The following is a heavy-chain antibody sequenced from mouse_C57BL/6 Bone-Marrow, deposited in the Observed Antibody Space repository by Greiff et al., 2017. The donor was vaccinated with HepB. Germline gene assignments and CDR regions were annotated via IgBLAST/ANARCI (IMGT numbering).Heavy chain of an antibody. D-gene: IGHD1-1*02. J-gene: IGHJ1*03. CDR3: ARSRFRSLLWEGYFDV. Sequence: VQLQQPGAELVMPGASVKLSCKASGYTFTSYWMHWVQQRPGQGLEWIGEIDPSDSYTNYNQKFKGKSTLTVDKSTSTAYMQLSSLTSEDSAVYYCARSRFRSLLWEGYFDVWGTGTTVTVSS. CDR1: GYTFTSYW. CDR2: IDPSDSYT. V-gene: IGHV1-69*01.